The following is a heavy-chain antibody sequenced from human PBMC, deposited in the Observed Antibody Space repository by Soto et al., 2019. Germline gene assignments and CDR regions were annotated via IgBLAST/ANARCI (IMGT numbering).Heavy chain of an antibody. D-gene: IGHD5-12*01. CDR3: AREIRGYSGYDPYYFDY. CDR1: GFTFSSYG. CDR2: IWYDGSNK. V-gene: IGHV3-33*01. J-gene: IGHJ4*02. Sequence: GGSLRLSCAASGFTFSSYGMHWVRQAPGKGLEWVAVIWYDGSNKYYADSVKGRFTISRDNSKNTLYLQMNSLRAEDTAVYYCAREIRGYSGYDPYYFDYWGQGTLVTVSS.